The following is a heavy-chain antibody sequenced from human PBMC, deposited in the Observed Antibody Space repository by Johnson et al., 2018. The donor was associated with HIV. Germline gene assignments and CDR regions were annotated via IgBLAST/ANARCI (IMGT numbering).Heavy chain of an antibody. CDR2: IRSKANTYAT. Sequence: VQLVESGGGLVQPGGSLKLSCAASGFTFSGSAMHWVRQASGKGLEWVGRIRSKANTYATAYAASVKGRVTISRDDSKSTLYLQMNSLKAEDTAVYYCTTSHPWEQGVGGAFDIWGQGTMVTVSS. CDR1: GFTFSGSA. V-gene: IGHV3-73*02. CDR3: TTSHPWEQGVGGAFDI. D-gene: IGHD1-26*01. J-gene: IGHJ3*02.